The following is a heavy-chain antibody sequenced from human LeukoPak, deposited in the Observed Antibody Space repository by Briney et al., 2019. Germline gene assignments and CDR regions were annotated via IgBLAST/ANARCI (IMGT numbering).Heavy chain of an antibody. J-gene: IGHJ4*02. CDR2: INQDGSEN. CDR1: GFTFSDFW. V-gene: IGHV3-7*01. CDR3: TKGRSNHY. D-gene: IGHD3-10*01. Sequence: GSLRLSCAASGFTFSDFWMGWVRQAPGKGLEWVANINQDGSENYYVDSAKGRFTISRDNAKNSLYLQMNSLRAEDTAVYYCTKGRSNHYWGQGTLVTVST.